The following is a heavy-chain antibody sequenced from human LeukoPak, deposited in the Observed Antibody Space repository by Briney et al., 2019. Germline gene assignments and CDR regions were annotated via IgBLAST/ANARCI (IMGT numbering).Heavy chain of an antibody. J-gene: IGHJ4*02. Sequence: GGSLRLSCAASGFTFSSYWMHWVRQSPEKGLVWVSRINSDGSNTAYADSVKGRFTISRDNAKNTLYLQMNGLRAEDTAVYYCARDLELVYYDSTDNDYWGQGTLVTVSS. CDR2: INSDGSNT. D-gene: IGHD3-22*01. CDR3: ARDLELVYYDSTDNDY. CDR1: GFTFSSYW. V-gene: IGHV3-74*01.